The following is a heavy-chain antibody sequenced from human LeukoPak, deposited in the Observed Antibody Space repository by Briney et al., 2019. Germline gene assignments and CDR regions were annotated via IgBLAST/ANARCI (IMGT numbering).Heavy chain of an antibody. Sequence: SETLSLTCAVYGGSFSGYYWSWIRQPPGKGLEWIGEINHSGSTNYNPSLKSRVTISVDTSKNQFSLQLSSVTAADPAVYYCARTWSYDSSGSRGDWFDPWGQGTLVTVSS. CDR1: GGSFSGYY. CDR3: ARTWSYDSSGSRGDWFDP. D-gene: IGHD3-22*01. J-gene: IGHJ5*02. V-gene: IGHV4-34*01. CDR2: INHSGST.